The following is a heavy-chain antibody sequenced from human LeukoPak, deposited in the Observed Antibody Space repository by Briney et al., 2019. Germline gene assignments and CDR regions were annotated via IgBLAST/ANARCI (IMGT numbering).Heavy chain of an antibody. V-gene: IGHV3-23*01. D-gene: IGHD5-18*01. Sequence: SGGSLRLSCAASGFTFSNYAMSWVRQAPGKGLEWVSTFSFNGVTTYYADSAKGRFTISRDNSKNTVYLQMNNLRAEDTAAYYCAKGGYSSGRYFYYYMDVWGEGTTVTVSS. CDR1: GFTFSNYA. J-gene: IGHJ6*03. CDR3: AKGGYSSGRYFYYYMDV. CDR2: FSFNGVTT.